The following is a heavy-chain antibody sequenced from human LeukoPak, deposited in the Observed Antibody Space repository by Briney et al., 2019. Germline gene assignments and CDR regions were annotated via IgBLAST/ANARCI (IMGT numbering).Heavy chain of an antibody. CDR2: INHSGST. J-gene: IGHJ4*02. Sequence: PSETLSLTCAVYGGSFSGYYWSWIRQPPGKGLEWIGEINHSGSTNYNPSLKSRVTISVDTSKNQFSLKLSSVTAADTAVYYCARGRFWSGYIDYWGQGTLVTVSS. D-gene: IGHD3-3*01. V-gene: IGHV4-34*01. CDR3: ARGRFWSGYIDY. CDR1: GGSFSGYY.